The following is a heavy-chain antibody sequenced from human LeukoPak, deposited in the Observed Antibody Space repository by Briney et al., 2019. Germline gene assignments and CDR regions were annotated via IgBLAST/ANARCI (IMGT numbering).Heavy chain of an antibody. D-gene: IGHD3-22*01. CDR2: IIPIFGTA. J-gene: IGHJ4*02. Sequence: SVKVSCKASGGTFSSYAISWVRQAPGQGLEWMGGIIPIFGTANYAQKFQGRVTITADESTSTAYMELSSLRSEDTAVYYCARGRDYYDSSGSHYFDYWGQGTLVTVSS. V-gene: IGHV1-69*13. CDR1: GGTFSSYA. CDR3: ARGRDYYDSSGSHYFDY.